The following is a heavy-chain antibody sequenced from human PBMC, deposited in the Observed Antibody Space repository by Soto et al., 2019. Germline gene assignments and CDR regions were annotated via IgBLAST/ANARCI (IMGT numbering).Heavy chain of an antibody. Sequence: EVQLLESGGGLVQPGGSLRLSCAASGFTFSSYAMGWVRQAPGKGLEWVSAISGSGGSTYYADSVKGRFTISTENSNNTLYVQKNSRRAADMAVYYGALTVQELSYAFDIWGQCTMVTVSS. CDR2: ISGSGGST. V-gene: IGHV3-23*01. J-gene: IGHJ3*02. CDR3: ALTVQELSYAFDI. D-gene: IGHD3-10*01. CDR1: GFTFSSYA.